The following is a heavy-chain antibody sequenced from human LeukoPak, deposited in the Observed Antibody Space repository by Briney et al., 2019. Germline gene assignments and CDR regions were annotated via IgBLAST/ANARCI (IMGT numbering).Heavy chain of an antibody. CDR3: ARGDFWSGYDNWFDP. J-gene: IGHJ5*02. CDR2: INHSGST. Sequence: SETLSLTCAVYGGSFSGYYWSWIRQPPGKGLEWIGEINHSGSTNYNPSLKSRVTISVDTSKDQFSLKLSSVTAADTAVYYCARGDFWSGYDNWFDPWGQGTLVTVSP. V-gene: IGHV4-34*01. CDR1: GGSFSGYY. D-gene: IGHD3-3*01.